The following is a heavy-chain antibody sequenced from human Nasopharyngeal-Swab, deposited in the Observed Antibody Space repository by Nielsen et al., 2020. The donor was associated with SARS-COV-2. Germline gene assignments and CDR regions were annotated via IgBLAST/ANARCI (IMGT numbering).Heavy chain of an antibody. D-gene: IGHD2-15*01. CDR3: AADPPCSGGSCYSYYYYYGMDV. V-gene: IGHV3-30*03. J-gene: IGHJ6*02. Sequence: GESLKISCAASGFTFSSYGMHWVRQAPGKGLEWVAVISYDGSNKYYADSVKGRFTISRDNSKNTLYLQMNSLRAEDTAVYYCAADPPCSGGSCYSYYYYYGMDVWGQGTTVTVSS. CDR1: GFTFSSYG. CDR2: ISYDGSNK.